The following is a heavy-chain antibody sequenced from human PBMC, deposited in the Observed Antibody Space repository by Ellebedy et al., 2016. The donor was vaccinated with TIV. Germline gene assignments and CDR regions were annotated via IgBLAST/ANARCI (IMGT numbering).Heavy chain of an antibody. CDR3: VRSGFGINDY. Sequence: PGGSLRLSCVGSGFSFSSYWMHWVRQVPGKGLVWVSRLTPDGSRTTYADSVKGRSTISRDNAKNTLFLQMSSLRAEDTAVYYCVRSGFGINDYWGQGTLVTVSS. J-gene: IGHJ4*02. CDR1: GFSFSSYW. D-gene: IGHD5-12*01. CDR2: LTPDGSRT. V-gene: IGHV3-74*03.